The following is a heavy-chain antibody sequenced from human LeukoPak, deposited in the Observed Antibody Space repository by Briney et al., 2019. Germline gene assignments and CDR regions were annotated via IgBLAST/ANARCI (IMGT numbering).Heavy chain of an antibody. CDR1: GGSLINYY. J-gene: IGHJ5*02. D-gene: IGHD6-13*01. V-gene: IGHV4-34*01. CDR3: ARGLGSYSSSRPAWFDP. Sequence: SETLSLTCAVSGGSLINYYWSWIRQPPGKGLEWIGEINHSGSTNYNPSLKSRVTISVDTSKNQFSLKLSSVTAADTAVYYCARGLGSYSSSRPAWFDPWGQGTLVTVSS. CDR2: INHSGST.